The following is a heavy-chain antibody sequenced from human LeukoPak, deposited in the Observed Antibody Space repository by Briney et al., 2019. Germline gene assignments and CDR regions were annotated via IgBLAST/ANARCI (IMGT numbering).Heavy chain of an antibody. CDR1: GFTFSSYA. CDR3: AKVSTAMVFSEGDYFDY. V-gene: IGHV3-23*01. D-gene: IGHD5-18*01. J-gene: IGHJ4*02. Sequence: GGSLRLSCAASGFTFSSYAMSWVRQAPGKGLEWVSAISGSGGSTYYADSVKGRFTISRDNSKNTLYLQMNSLRAEDTAVYYCAKVSTAMVFSEGDYFDYWGQGTLVTVSS. CDR2: ISGSGGST.